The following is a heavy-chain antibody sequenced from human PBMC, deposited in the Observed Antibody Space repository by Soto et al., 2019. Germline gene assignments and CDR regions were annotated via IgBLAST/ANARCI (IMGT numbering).Heavy chain of an antibody. V-gene: IGHV3-23*01. CDR3: ARKVVGSTSRPDYWYCDL. CDR2: ISGGGDAT. CDR1: GFTFINYA. Sequence: EVQLLESGGDSVQPGGSVRLSCAGSGFTFINYAMNWVRQAPGKGLEWVSTISGGGDATFFADSVRGRFTFSSDNSKNTMTLQMNSLAVDDTVVYYFARKVVGSTSRPDYWYCDLWGRCTLVTVSS. J-gene: IGHJ2*01. D-gene: IGHD2-15*01.